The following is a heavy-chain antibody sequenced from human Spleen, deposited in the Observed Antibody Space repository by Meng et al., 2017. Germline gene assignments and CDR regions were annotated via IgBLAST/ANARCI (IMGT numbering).Heavy chain of an antibody. CDR2: INHSGST. V-gene: IGHV4-34*01. J-gene: IGHJ4*02. CDR3: ARGPTTMAHDFDY. D-gene: IGHD4-11*01. Sequence: WVAGLFNCAGTLHLPCVVSGGSFSDYYWSWIRQPPGKGLEWIGEINHSGSTNYNPSLESRATISVDTSQNNLSLKLSSVTAADSAVYYCARGPTTMAHDFDYWGQGTLVTVSS. CDR1: GGSFSDYY.